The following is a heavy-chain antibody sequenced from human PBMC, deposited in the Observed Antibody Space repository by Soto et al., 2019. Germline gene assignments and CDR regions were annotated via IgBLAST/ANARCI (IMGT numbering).Heavy chain of an antibody. CDR3: ARTFYDSSGYSFDK. J-gene: IGHJ4*02. CDR2: IHYSEST. CDR1: GGSISSGDYY. V-gene: IGHV4-30-4*01. D-gene: IGHD3-22*01. Sequence: QVQLQESGPGLVKPSQTLSLTCTVSGGSISSGDYYWNWIRQPPGKGLEWIGYIHYSESTYYNPSLKSRVTISVDTSKNHFSLKLSSVTAADTAVYYCARTFYDSSGYSFDKWGQGTLVTVSS.